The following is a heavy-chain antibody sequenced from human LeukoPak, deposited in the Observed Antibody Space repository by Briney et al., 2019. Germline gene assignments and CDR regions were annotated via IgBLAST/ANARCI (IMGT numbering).Heavy chain of an antibody. Sequence: GGSLRISCAASGFTFISYSMNWVRQAPGKGLEWVSYISSSSSTIYYADSVKGRFTISRDNAKNSLYLQMNSLRDEDTAVYYRARQCSGGSCYLVNSYMDVWGKGTTLTVSS. CDR1: GFTFISYS. D-gene: IGHD2-15*01. J-gene: IGHJ6*03. CDR3: ARQCSGGSCYLVNSYMDV. V-gene: IGHV3-48*02. CDR2: ISSSSSTI.